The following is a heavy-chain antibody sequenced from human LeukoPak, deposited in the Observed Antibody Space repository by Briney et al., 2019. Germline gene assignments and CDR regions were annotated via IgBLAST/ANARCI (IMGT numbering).Heavy chain of an antibody. Sequence: GGSLRLSCAASGFTFSSYEMNWVRQAPGKGLEWVSSISSNSNIYYADSVKGRFTISRDNSKNTLYLQMNSLRAEDTALYFCAQWSRYFDYWGQGTLVTVSS. V-gene: IGHV3-21*04. J-gene: IGHJ4*02. CDR2: ISSNSNI. D-gene: IGHD1-26*01. CDR3: AQWSRYFDY. CDR1: GFTFSSYE.